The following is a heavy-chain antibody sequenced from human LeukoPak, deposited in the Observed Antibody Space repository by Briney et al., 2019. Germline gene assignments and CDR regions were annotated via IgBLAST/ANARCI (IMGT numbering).Heavy chain of an antibody. V-gene: IGHV3-23*01. J-gene: IGHJ4*02. D-gene: IGHD6-19*01. CDR2: ISGSGGST. Sequence: PGGSLRLSCAASGFTFSSYAMSWVRQAPGKGLEWVSAISGSGGSTYYADSVKGRFTISRDNSKNTLYLQMNSLRAEDTAVYYCAQAGREGQWLANDYWGQGTLVTVSS. CDR1: GFTFSSYA. CDR3: AQAGREGQWLANDY.